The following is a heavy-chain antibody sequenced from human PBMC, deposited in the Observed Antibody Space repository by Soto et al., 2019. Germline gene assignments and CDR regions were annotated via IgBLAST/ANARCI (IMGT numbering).Heavy chain of an antibody. CDR1: GFTFSSYG. D-gene: IGHD4-17*01. CDR3: AKDAGHGRRCAFDI. J-gene: IGHJ3*02. CDR2: ISDDGRNK. V-gene: IGHV3-30*18. Sequence: QVQLVESGGGVVQPWRSLRLSCAASGFTFSSYGMHWVRKVPGKGLEWVARISDDGRNKYYADSVKGRFTISRDNSENPLYLPVTGLRTRDTAVYYCAKDAGHGRRCAFDIWCQGTMVTGSS.